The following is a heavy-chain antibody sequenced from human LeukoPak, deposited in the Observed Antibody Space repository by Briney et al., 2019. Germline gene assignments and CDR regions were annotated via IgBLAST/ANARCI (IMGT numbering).Heavy chain of an antibody. Sequence: GGSLRLSCAASGFTFSSYAVNWVRQAPGKGLEWVSGISGNGGSTYYADSVKGRFTISRDNSKNTLYLQMNSLRAEDTAVYYCANFTVTYGTPSKNYLDSGAQGPLVPV. D-gene: IGHD6-6*01. CDR2: ISGNGGST. V-gene: IGHV3-23*01. CDR1: GFTFSSYA. CDR3: ANFTVTYGTPSKNYLDS. J-gene: IGHJ4*02.